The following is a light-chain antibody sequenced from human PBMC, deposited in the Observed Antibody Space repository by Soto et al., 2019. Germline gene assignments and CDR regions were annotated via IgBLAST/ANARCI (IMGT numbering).Light chain of an antibody. V-gene: IGLV2-8*01. CDR3: ASYAGTRLFV. Sequence: QFVLTQPPSVSGSPGQSLTISCTGTSSDVGFYNFVSWYQQRPGKAPKLVIYEVTKRPSGVPDRFSGSKSGSTASLTVSGLQADDEADYYCASYAGTRLFVFGSGTKVTVL. CDR2: EVT. J-gene: IGLJ1*01. CDR1: SSDVGFYNF.